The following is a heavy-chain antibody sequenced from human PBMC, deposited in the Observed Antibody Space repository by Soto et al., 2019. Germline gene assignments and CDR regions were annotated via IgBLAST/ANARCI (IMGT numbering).Heavy chain of an antibody. CDR2: VYYSGST. J-gene: IGHJ4*02. Sequence: SETLSLTCSVSGGSTSSSTYYWGWIRQPPGKGLEWIGSVYYSGSTFYNPSLKSRVTISVDTSKNQFSLRLSSVTAADTAVYYCARQRRYHYDSSGYPDYWGQGTLVTVSS. D-gene: IGHD3-22*01. CDR3: ARQRRYHYDSSGYPDY. V-gene: IGHV4-39*01. CDR1: GGSTSSSTYY.